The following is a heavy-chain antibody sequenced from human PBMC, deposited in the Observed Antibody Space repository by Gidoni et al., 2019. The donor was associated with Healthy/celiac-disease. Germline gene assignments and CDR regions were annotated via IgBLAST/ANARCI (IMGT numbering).Heavy chain of an antibody. Sequence: QVQLQESGPGLVKPSETLSLTCTVSGGAISSYYWIWIRQPPGKVLEWIGYISYSGSTNYNPSLKSRVTISVDTSKTQFSLKLSSVTAADTAVYYCARYGYYDSSGYYLSWFDPWGQGTLVTVSS. J-gene: IGHJ5*02. CDR3: ARYGYYDSSGYYLSWFDP. CDR2: ISYSGST. V-gene: IGHV4-59*01. CDR1: GGAISSYY. D-gene: IGHD3-22*01.